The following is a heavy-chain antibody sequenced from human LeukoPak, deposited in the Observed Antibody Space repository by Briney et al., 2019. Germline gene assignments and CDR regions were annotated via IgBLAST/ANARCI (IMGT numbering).Heavy chain of an antibody. CDR2: INWNGGST. Sequence: GGSLRLSCAASGFTFDDYGMSWVRQAPGKGLEWVSGINWNGGSTGYADSVKGRFTISRDNAKNSLYLQMNSLRAEDTAVYYCARVLLGYYDSSGYIDYWGQGTLVTVSS. CDR3: ARVLLGYYDSSGYIDY. V-gene: IGHV3-20*04. CDR1: GFTFDDYG. D-gene: IGHD3-22*01. J-gene: IGHJ4*02.